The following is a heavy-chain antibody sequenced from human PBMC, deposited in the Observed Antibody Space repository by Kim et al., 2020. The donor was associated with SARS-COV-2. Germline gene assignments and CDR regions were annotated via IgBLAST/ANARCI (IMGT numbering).Heavy chain of an antibody. V-gene: IGHV4-31*02. J-gene: IGHJ6*02. Sequence: SYNPSLTSRVTISMDTSKNQFSLRLTSGTAADTAVYFCARDSAPSDGGIDVWGQGTTVTVSS. D-gene: IGHD2-2*01. CDR3: ARDSAPSDGGIDV.